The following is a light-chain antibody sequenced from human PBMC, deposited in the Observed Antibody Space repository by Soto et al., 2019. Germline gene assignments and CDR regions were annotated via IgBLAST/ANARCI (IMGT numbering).Light chain of an antibody. J-gene: IGKJ2*01. V-gene: IGKV3-20*01. CDR1: QSVSSSY. Sequence: EIVLTQSPGTLSLSPGERATLSCRASQSVSSSYLAWYQQKPGQAPRLLIYGASSRATGIPDRFSGSGSGTDITLTISRLEPEAFAVYYCQQYGSSPPYNFGQGTKLEIK. CDR2: GAS. CDR3: QQYGSSPPYN.